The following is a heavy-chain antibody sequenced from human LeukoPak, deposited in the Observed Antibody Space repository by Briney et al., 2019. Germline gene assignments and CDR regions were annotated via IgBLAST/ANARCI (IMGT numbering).Heavy chain of an antibody. CDR3: ARDEGYCSGGSCYSRDYYYYGMDV. J-gene: IGHJ6*02. V-gene: IGHV3-53*05. CDR2: IYSGGST. D-gene: IGHD2-15*01. Sequence: GGSLRLSCAASGFTVSSNYMSWVRQAPGRGLEWVSVIYSGGSTYYADSVKGRFTISRDNSKNTLYLQMNNLRAEDTAVYYCARDEGYCSGGSCYSRDYYYYGMDVWGQGTTVTVSS. CDR1: GFTVSSNY.